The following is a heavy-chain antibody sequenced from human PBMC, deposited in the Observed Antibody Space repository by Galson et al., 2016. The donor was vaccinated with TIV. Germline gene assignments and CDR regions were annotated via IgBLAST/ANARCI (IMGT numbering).Heavy chain of an antibody. Sequence: SLRLSCAASRFSFNTYWMSWLRQAPGKGLEWVASINQGGSEKDYVDSVKGRFTISRDNAQTSLYLQMNGLRVEDSGVYFCASQRPAYSSSWYHFDDWGQGTPVTVSS. CDR3: ASQRPAYSSSWYHFDD. CDR1: RFSFNTYW. V-gene: IGHV3-7*01. D-gene: IGHD6-13*01. J-gene: IGHJ4*02. CDR2: INQGGSEK.